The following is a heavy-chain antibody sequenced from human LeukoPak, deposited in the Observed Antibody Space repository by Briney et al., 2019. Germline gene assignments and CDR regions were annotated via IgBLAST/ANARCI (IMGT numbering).Heavy chain of an antibody. CDR1: GGSFSGYY. CDR3: ARGYGDYASRFDY. J-gene: IGHJ4*02. D-gene: IGHD4-17*01. V-gene: IGHV4-34*01. CDR2: INHSGST. Sequence: PSETLSLTCAVYGGSFSGYYWSWIRQPPGKGLEWIGEINHSGSTNYNPSLKSRVTISVDTSKNQFSLKLSSVTAADTAVYYCARGYGDYASRFDYWGQGTLVPVS.